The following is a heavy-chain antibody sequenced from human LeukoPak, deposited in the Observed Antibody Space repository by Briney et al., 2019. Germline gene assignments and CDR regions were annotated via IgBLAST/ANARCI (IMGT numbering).Heavy chain of an antibody. J-gene: IGHJ4*02. CDR1: GYTFTGYY. D-gene: IGHD6-19*01. Sequence: ASVKVSCKASGYTFTGYYMHWERQAPGQGLEWMGWINPNSGGTDYAQKFQGRVTMTRETSISTAYMELSRLRCDDTAVYYCARERGDSSGSGHNDYWGQGTLVTVSS. CDR3: ARERGDSSGSGHNDY. V-gene: IGHV1-2*02. CDR2: INPNSGGT.